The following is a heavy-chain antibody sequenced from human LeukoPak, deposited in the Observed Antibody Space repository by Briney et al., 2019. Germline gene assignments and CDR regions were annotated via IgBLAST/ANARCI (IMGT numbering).Heavy chain of an antibody. CDR1: GVSLSTSGVG. V-gene: IGHV2-5*02. D-gene: IGHD1-26*01. Sequence: SGPTLVKPTQTLTLPCTLSGVSLSTSGVGVGWMRQPPGKSLEWLALMYWDDDKRYSPSLQSRLTITKDTSKNQVVLTMTNMDPVNTATYYCAHSQGDYFDYWGQGTLVTVSS. CDR3: AHSQGDYFDY. CDR2: MYWDDDK. J-gene: IGHJ4*02.